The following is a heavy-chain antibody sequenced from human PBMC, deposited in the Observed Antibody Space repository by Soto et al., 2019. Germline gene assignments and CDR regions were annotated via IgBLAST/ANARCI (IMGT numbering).Heavy chain of an antibody. J-gene: IGHJ6*02. CDR2: INPSGGST. D-gene: IGHD3-3*01. CDR1: GYTFTSYY. V-gene: IGHV1-46*01. CDR3: ATGMGVVGYGMDV. Sequence: QVQLVQSGAEVKKPGASVKVSCKASGYTFTSYYMHWVRQAPGQGLEWMGIINPSGGSTSYAQKFQGRVTMNRDTSTSTVYMELSSLRSEDTAVYYCATGMGVVGYGMDVGGQGTTVTVSS.